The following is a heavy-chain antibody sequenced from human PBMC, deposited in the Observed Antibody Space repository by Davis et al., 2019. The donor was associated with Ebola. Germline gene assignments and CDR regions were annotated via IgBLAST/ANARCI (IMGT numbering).Heavy chain of an antibody. CDR2: IYYSGST. Sequence: SETLSLTCTVSGGSISSGGYYWSWNRQHPGKGLEWIGYIYYSGSTYYNPSLKSRVTISVDTSKNQFSLKLSSVTAADTAVYYCARLKIQLWLNYFDYWGQGTLVTVSS. CDR1: GGSISSGGYY. J-gene: IGHJ4*02. CDR3: ARLKIQLWLNYFDY. D-gene: IGHD5-18*01. V-gene: IGHV4-31*03.